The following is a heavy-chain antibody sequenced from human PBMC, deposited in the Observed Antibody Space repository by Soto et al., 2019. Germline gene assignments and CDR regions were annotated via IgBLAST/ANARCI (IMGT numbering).Heavy chain of an antibody. CDR1: GFTFGDYA. Sequence: GGSLRLSCTASGFTFGDYAMSWFRQAPGMGLEWVGFIRSKAHGGTTEYAASVKGRFTISRDDSKSIAYLQMNSLRAEDTAVYYCAKDRDGSGDYPSLDYWGQGTLVTVS. V-gene: IGHV3-49*03. D-gene: IGHD3-22*01. J-gene: IGHJ4*02. CDR2: IRSKAHGGTT. CDR3: AKDRDGSGDYPSLDY.